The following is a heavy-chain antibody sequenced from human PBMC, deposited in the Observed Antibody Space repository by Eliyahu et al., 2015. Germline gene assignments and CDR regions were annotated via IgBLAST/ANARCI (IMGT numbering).Heavy chain of an antibody. CDR1: GFAFSLHA. CDR3: ARSASGGYYYTHTDL. V-gene: IGHV3-23*01. D-gene: IGHD3-22*01. J-gene: IGHJ5*02. CDR2: ISASGGST. Sequence: EVQLLESGGGLVQPGGSLRLSCAASGFAFSLHAMSGVRQAPGRGLEWVSAISASGGSTDYADSVKGRFSMSRDNSKNTLYLQMNRLRGGDTAVYYCARSASGGYYYTHTDLWGQGTLVTVSS.